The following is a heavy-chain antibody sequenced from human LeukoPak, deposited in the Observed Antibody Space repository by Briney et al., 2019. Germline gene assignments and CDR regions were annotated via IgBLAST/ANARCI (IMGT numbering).Heavy chain of an antibody. Sequence: GGSLRFSCAASGFTFSSYWMSWVRQAPGKGLEWVANIKQDGSEKYYVDSVKGRFTISRDNAKNSLYLQMNSLRAEDTAVYYCARERNSGYDWYFDYWGQGTLVTVSS. CDR1: GFTFSSYW. CDR3: ARERNSGYDWYFDY. D-gene: IGHD5-12*01. V-gene: IGHV3-7*01. CDR2: IKQDGSEK. J-gene: IGHJ4*02.